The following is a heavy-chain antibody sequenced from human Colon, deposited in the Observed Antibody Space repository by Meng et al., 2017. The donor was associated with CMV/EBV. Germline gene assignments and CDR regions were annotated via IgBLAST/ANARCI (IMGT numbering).Heavy chain of an antibody. D-gene: IGHD2-2*01. CDR1: GFTFSNYA. V-gene: IGHV3-23*03. Sequence: GESLKISCAASGFTFSNYAMSWVRQAPGKGLEWVSVIYSGGSSTYYADSVKGRFTISRDNSKNTLYLQMNSLRAEDTAVYYCARAPYCSSTSCAGGYFDYWGQGTLVTVSS. CDR2: IYSGGSST. CDR3: ARAPYCSSTSCAGGYFDY. J-gene: IGHJ4*02.